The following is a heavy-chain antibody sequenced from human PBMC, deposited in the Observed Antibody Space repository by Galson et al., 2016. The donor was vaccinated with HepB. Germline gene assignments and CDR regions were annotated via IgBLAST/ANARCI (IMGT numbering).Heavy chain of an antibody. D-gene: IGHD5-12*01. V-gene: IGHV1-2*02. CDR2: INPKTGGA. CDR1: GYIFTDKY. CDR3: ARVKWLERAYDV. Sequence: SVKVSCKASGYIFTDKYLHWVRQAPGQGLEWMGWINPKTGGANSAQKFQGRVTMTRDTSISTAYMEVSRLTSDDTAVYFCARVKWLERAYDVWGQGTMVTSLQ. J-gene: IGHJ3*01.